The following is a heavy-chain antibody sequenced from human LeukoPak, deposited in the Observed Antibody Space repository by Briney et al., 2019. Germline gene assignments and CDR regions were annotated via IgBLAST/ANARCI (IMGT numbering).Heavy chain of an antibody. J-gene: IGHJ4*02. CDR1: GYTLTELS. CDR3: ATGLLERGFLEWCPKY. Sequence: ASVKVSCKVSGYTLTELSMHWVRQAPGKGLEWIGGFDPEDGETIYAQKFQGGVTMTEDTSTDTVYMELSSLRSEDTAVYYCATGLLERGFLEWCPKYWGQGTLVTVSS. CDR2: FDPEDGET. V-gene: IGHV1-24*01. D-gene: IGHD3-3*01.